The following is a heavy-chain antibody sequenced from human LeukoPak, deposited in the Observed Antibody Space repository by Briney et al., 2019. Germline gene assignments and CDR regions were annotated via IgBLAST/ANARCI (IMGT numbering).Heavy chain of an antibody. Sequence: GGSLRLSCAASGFTFSSYSMNWVRQAPGKGLGWVSSISSSSSYIYYADSVKGRFTNSRDNAKNSLYLQMNSLRAEDTAVYYCATGTSWNDVDYFDYWGQGTLVTVSS. V-gene: IGHV3-21*01. CDR3: ATGTSWNDVDYFDY. CDR2: ISSSSSYI. D-gene: IGHD1-1*01. CDR1: GFTFSSYS. J-gene: IGHJ4*02.